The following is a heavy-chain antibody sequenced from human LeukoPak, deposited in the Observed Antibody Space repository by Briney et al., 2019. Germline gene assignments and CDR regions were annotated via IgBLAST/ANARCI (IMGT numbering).Heavy chain of an antibody. D-gene: IGHD3-22*01. J-gene: IGHJ4*02. CDR3: AKDWANYYDSSAYFDY. CDR1: GFTFSSYA. Sequence: GGSLRLSCAASGFTFSSYAMSWVRQAPGKGLGWGSAISGSGGSTYYADSVKGRFTISRGNSKNTLYLQMNSLRAEDTAVYYCAKDWANYYDSSAYFDYWGQGTLVTVSS. V-gene: IGHV3-23*01. CDR2: ISGSGGST.